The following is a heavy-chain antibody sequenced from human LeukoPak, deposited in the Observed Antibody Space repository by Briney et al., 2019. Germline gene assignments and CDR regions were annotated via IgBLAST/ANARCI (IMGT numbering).Heavy chain of an antibody. D-gene: IGHD3-22*01. CDR1: GFTFSSYA. CDR3: AKVTMMVVVRCYCDY. V-gene: IGHV3-23*01. J-gene: IGHJ4*02. Sequence: GGSLRLSCAASGFTFSSYAMSWVRQAPGKGLEWGSTISGSGGSTYYPDSVQGRFTISRDNSKNTLYLQMNSLRAEDTAIYYCAKVTMMVVVRCYCDYWGQGTLVTVSS. CDR2: ISGSGGST.